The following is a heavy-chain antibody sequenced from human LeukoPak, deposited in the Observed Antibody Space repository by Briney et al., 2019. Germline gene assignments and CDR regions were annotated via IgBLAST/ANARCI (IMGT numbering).Heavy chain of an antibody. J-gene: IGHJ3*02. CDR1: GGSISTYY. D-gene: IGHD3-16*02. CDR3: AGRIMITFGGVIVPLTDAFDI. Sequence: SETLSLSCNVPGGSISTYYWSWIRQPPGKRLEWIGYIYYTGSTNYNPSLKSRVTISLDTSKKQFSLKLSSVTAADTAVYYCAGRIMITFGGVIVPLTDAFDIWGQGTMVTVSS. CDR2: IYYTGST. V-gene: IGHV4-59*12.